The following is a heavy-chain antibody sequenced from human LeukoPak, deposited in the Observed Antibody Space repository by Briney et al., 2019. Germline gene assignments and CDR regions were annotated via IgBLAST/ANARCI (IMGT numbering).Heavy chain of an antibody. CDR2: ISGSSGTI. CDR1: GFTFSSYS. V-gene: IGHV3-48*01. D-gene: IGHD3-10*01. Sequence: AGGSLRLSCAASGFTFSSYSMNWVRQAPGKGLEWLSYISGSSGTISYADSVKGRFTISRDNSKNTLYLQMNSLRAEDTAVYYCAATMVRGVNHYYFDYWGQGTLVTVSS. J-gene: IGHJ4*02. CDR3: AATMVRGVNHYYFDY.